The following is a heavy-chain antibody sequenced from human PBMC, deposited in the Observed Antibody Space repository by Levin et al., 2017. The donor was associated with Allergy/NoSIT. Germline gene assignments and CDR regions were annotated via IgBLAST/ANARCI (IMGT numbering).Heavy chain of an antibody. CDR3: ARGYSYADAFDI. CDR2: IYSGGST. V-gene: IGHV3-66*02. J-gene: IGHJ3*02. D-gene: IGHD5-18*01. CDR1: GFTVSSNY. Sequence: LGESLKISCAASGFTVSSNYMSWVRQAPGKGLEWVSVIYSGGSTSSADSVKGRFTISRDNSNNTLYLQMNSLRAEDTAVYYCARGYSYADAFDIWGQGTLVTVSS.